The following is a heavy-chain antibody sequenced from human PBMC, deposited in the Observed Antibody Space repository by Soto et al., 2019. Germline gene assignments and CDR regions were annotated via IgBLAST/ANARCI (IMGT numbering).Heavy chain of an antibody. D-gene: IGHD3-10*01. V-gene: IGHV5-10-1*01. J-gene: IGHJ4*02. Sequence: GESLKISCKGFGYSFTNYWITWVRQMPGKGLEWMGRINPSDSFINYSPSFQGHVTISVDTSITTAYLQWSSLKASDTAIYYCARDVTLGRGVIHFDSWGQGTQVTVSS. CDR3: ARDVTLGRGVIHFDS. CDR1: GYSFTNYW. CDR2: INPSDSFI.